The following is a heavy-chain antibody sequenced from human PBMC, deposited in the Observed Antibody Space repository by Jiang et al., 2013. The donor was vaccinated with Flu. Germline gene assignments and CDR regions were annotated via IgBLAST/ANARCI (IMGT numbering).Heavy chain of an antibody. D-gene: IGHD2-2*01. Sequence: GISWVRQAPGQGLEWMGWISAYNGNTNYAQKLQGRVTMTTDTSTSTAYMELRSLRSDDTAVYYCARAVVVVPAAKFDPWGQGTLVTVSS. CDR2: ISAYNGNT. J-gene: IGHJ5*02. CDR1: G. CDR3: ARAVVVVPAAKFDP. V-gene: IGHV1-18*01.